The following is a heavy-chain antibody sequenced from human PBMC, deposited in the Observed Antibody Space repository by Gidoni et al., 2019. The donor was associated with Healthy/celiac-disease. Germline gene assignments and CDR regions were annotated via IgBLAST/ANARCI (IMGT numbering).Heavy chain of an antibody. V-gene: IGHV1-46*01. CDR2: INPSGGST. CDR3: ARDQGGTMIVVVSVGMDV. J-gene: IGHJ6*02. D-gene: IGHD3-22*01. CDR1: GYTFTSYY. Sequence: QVQLVQSGAEVKKPGASVKVSCKASGYTFTSYYMHWVRQAPGQGLEWMGIINPSGGSTSYAQKFQGRVTMTRDTSTSTVYMELSSLRSEDTAVYYCARDQGGTMIVVVSVGMDVWGQGTTVTVSS.